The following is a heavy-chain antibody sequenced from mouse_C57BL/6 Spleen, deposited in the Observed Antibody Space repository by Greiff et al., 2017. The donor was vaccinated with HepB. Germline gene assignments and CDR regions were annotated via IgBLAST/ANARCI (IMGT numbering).Heavy chain of an antibody. J-gene: IGHJ1*03. CDR1: GFTFSSYR. V-gene: IGHV5-6*02. CDR3: ARHDGRRRYGYFDV. Sequence: DVMLVESGGDLVKPGGSLKLSCAASGFTFSSYRMSWVRQTPDKRLEWVATISSGGSYTYYPDSVKGRFTISRDNAKNTLYLQMSSLMSEDTAMYYCARHDGRRRYGYFDVWGTGTTVTVSS. CDR2: ISSGGSYT. D-gene: IGHD2-12*01.